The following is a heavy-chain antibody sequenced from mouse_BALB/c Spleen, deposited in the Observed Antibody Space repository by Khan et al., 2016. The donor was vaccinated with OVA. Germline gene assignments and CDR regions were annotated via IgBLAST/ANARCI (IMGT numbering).Heavy chain of an antibody. J-gene: IGHJ3*01. CDR1: GFAFSSYD. CDR3: ARPSYYGNPGFTY. D-gene: IGHD2-10*01. CDR2: ISGTGIYT. V-gene: IGHV5-9*02. Sequence: EVELVESGGGLVKPGGSLKLSCAPSGFAFSSYDMSWVRQTPGQRLEWVATISGTGIYTYYPDSVKGRLTISSDTARNTLYLQMSSLTSEDTALYYCARPSYYGNPGFTYWGQGTLVTVSA.